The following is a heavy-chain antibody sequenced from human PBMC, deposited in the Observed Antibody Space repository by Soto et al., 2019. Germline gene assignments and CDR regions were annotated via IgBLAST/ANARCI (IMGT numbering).Heavy chain of an antibody. CDR1: GFTFSSHA. CDR2: ISYDGSNK. CDR3: ARVDYYDSTGVFDY. J-gene: IGHJ4*02. D-gene: IGHD3-22*01. V-gene: IGHV3-30-3*01. Sequence: QVQLVESGGGVVQPGRSLRLSCAASGFTFSSHAMHWVRQAPGKGLEWVALISYDGSNKYYADSVKGRFTISRDNSKNTLYREMNSLRVEDTAVYYCARVDYYDSTGVFDYWGQGTLATVSS.